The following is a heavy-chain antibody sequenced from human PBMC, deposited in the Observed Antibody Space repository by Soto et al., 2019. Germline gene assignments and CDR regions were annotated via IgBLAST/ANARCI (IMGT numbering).Heavy chain of an antibody. CDR2: INPSGGST. Sequence: ASVKVSCKASGYTFTSYYMHWVRQAPGQGLEWMGIINPSGGSTSYAQKFQGRVTMTRDTSTSTVYMELSSLRSEDPAVYFCAREIPVDGVDYWGQGPRVTVSS. V-gene: IGHV1-46*01. J-gene: IGHJ4*02. CDR3: AREIPVDGVDY. D-gene: IGHD5-12*01. CDR1: GYTFTSYY.